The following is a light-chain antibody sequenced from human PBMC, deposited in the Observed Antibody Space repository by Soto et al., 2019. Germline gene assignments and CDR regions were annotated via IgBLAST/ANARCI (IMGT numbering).Light chain of an antibody. CDR3: SSYTSSSTPPRV. CDR1: SSDVGGYNY. Sequence: QSALTPPASVSGSPGQSITISCTGTSSDVGGYNYVSWYQQHPGKAPKLMIYDVSNRPSGVSNRFSGSKSGNTASLTISGLQAEDEADYYCSSYTSSSTPPRVFGPGTKLTVL. V-gene: IGLV2-14*01. CDR2: DVS. J-gene: IGLJ1*01.